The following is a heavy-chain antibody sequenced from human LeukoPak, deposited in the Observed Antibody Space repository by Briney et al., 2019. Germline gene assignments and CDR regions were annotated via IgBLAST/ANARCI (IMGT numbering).Heavy chain of an antibody. CDR1: GFTFSGSA. CDR3: TRGKATMVGYFDY. Sequence: GGSLRLSCAASGFTFSGSAMHWVRQASGKGLEWVGRIRSKANSYATAYAASVKGRFTISRDDSKNTAYLQMNSLKTEDTAVYYCTRGKATMVGYFDYWGQGTLVTVSS. CDR2: IRSKANSYAT. D-gene: IGHD5-24*01. V-gene: IGHV3-73*01. J-gene: IGHJ4*02.